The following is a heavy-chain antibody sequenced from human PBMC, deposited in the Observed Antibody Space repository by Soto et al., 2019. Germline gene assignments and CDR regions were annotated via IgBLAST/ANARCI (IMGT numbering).Heavy chain of an antibody. CDR1: GFTFSSYS. D-gene: IGHD6-13*01. V-gene: IGHV3-23*01. Sequence: GGSLRLSCAASGFTFSSYSMNWVRQAPGKGLEWVSEISGSGDSTYYADSVKGRFTLSRDNSKNTLYLQMNSLRSEDTAAYYCAKGHGNSWSDLGYWGQGTLVTVSS. CDR2: ISGSGDST. CDR3: AKGHGNSWSDLGY. J-gene: IGHJ1*01.